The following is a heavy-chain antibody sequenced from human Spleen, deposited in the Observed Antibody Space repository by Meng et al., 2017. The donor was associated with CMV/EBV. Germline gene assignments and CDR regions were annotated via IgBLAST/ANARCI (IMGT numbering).Heavy chain of an antibody. D-gene: IGHD2-2*01. V-gene: IGHV4-39*01. CDR1: DGSISNTNYF. CDR2: LYYSGTT. J-gene: IGHJ4*02. CDR3: ARRVGYCSSTSCYPEAHFDY. Sequence: SETLSLTCTVSDGSISNTNYFWGWIRQPPGKGLEWIGGLYYSGTTYYNPSLKSRVTISVDTSKNQFSLKLSSVTAADTAVYYCARRVGYCSSTSCYPEAHFDYWGQGTLVTVSS.